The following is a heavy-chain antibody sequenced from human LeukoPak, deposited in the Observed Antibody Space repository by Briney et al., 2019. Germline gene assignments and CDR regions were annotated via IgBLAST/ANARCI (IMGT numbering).Heavy chain of an antibody. CDR1: GFSLSGHA. V-gene: IGHV3-33*01. D-gene: IGHD3-22*01. CDR2: IWFDGSKK. CDR3: ARAMISGSEY. J-gene: IGHJ4*02. Sequence: GGSLRLSCGASGFSLSGHAMHWVRQAPGKGLEWVALIWFDGSKKFYAESVKGRFTTSRDNSKNTPYLQMDSLRAEDTAVYYCARAMISGSEYWGQGTLVTVSS.